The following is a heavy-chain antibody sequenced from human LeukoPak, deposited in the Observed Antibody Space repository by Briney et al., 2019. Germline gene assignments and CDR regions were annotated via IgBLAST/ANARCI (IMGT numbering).Heavy chain of an antibody. CDR2: ISAYNGNT. D-gene: IGHD4-17*01. CDR3: AREFGDYGDYGFFLRRFDP. CDR1: GYTFTGYY. J-gene: IGHJ5*02. Sequence: ASVKVSFKASGYTFTGYYMHWVRQAPGQGLEWMGWISAYNGNTNYAQKLQGRVTMTTDTSTSTAYMELRSLRSDDTAVYYCAREFGDYGDYGFFLRRFDPWGQGTLVAVSS. V-gene: IGHV1-18*04.